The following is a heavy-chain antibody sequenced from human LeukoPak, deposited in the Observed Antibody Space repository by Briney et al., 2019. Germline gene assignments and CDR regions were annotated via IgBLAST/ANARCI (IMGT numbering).Heavy chain of an antibody. V-gene: IGHV3-21*01. J-gene: IGHJ3*02. D-gene: IGHD2-15*01. CDR3: AREYCSGGSCYSDAFDI. CDR2: ISSSSSYI. Sequence: SGGSQRLSCAASGFTFSSYSMNWVRQAPGKGLEWVSSISSSSSYIYYADSVKGRFTISRDNAKNSLYLQMNSLRAEDTAVYYCAREYCSGGSCYSDAFDIWGQGTMVTVSS. CDR1: GFTFSSYS.